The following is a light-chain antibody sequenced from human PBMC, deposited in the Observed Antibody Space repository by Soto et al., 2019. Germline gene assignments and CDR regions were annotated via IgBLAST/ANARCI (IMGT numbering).Light chain of an antibody. Sequence: QPVLTQPPSVSGAPGQRVTISCTGSSSNIGAGYDVHWYQQLPGTAPKVLIYGQSNRPSGVPDRFSGSKSGTSASLAITGLQAEYEADYYCQSYDSSPSGYVVFGGGTKLTVL. J-gene: IGLJ2*01. CDR3: QSYDSSPSGYVV. CDR2: GQS. V-gene: IGLV1-40*01. CDR1: SSNIGAGYD.